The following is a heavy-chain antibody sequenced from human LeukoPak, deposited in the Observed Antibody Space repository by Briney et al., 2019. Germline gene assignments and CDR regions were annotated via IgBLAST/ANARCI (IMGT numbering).Heavy chain of an antibody. J-gene: IGHJ5*02. CDR2: ISSSSSYI. D-gene: IGHD3-3*01. CDR1: GFTFSSYS. CDR3: ARVSDYHDFWSGYYAS. V-gene: IGHV3-21*01. Sequence: PGGSLRLSCAASGFTFSSYSMNWVRQAPGKGLEWVSSISSSSSYIYYADSVKGRFTISRDNAKNSLYLQMNSLRAEDTAVYYCARVSDYHDFWSGYYASWGQGPLVTVSS.